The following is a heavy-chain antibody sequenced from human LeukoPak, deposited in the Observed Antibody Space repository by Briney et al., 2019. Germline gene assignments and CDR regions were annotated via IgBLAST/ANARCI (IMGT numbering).Heavy chain of an antibody. CDR2: INGDGNEK. D-gene: IGHD2-2*01. CDR3: ARSRYCSSNRCYPDY. Sequence: GGSLRLSCAASGFTFNTYWMSWVRQAPGKGPEWVANINGDGNEKYYVDSVKGRFTISRDNAKNSLYVQMNSLRAEDTAVYYCARSRYCSSNRCYPDYWGQGTLVTVSS. J-gene: IGHJ4*02. V-gene: IGHV3-7*01. CDR1: GFTFNTYW.